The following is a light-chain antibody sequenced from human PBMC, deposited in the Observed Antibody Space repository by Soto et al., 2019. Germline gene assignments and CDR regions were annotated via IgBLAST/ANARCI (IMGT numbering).Light chain of an antibody. Sequence: EIVLTQSTGTLSLSPGERATLSCRASQSVSSSYLALYQQKPGQAPRLLIYGASSRATGIPDRFSGSGSGTDFTLTISRLEPEDFAVYYCHQYDSSPLTFGGGTKVEIK. J-gene: IGKJ4*01. CDR3: HQYDSSPLT. V-gene: IGKV3-20*01. CDR2: GAS. CDR1: QSVSSSY.